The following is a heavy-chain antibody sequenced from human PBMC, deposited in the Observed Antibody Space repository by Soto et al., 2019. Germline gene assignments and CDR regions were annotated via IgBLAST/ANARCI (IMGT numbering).Heavy chain of an antibody. CDR2: IYCSGST. J-gene: IGHJ4*02. CDR1: GGSISSGGYY. Sequence: PSETLSLTCTVSGGSISSGGYYWSWIRQHPGKGLEWIGYIYCSGSTYSNPSLKSRVTITVDTSKNQFSLKLSSVTAADTAVYYCARYWRSFFDYWGQGTLVTVSS. D-gene: IGHD1-1*01. CDR3: ARYWRSFFDY. V-gene: IGHV4-31*03.